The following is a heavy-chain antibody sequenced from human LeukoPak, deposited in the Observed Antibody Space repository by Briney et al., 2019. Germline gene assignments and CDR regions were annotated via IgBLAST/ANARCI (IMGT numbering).Heavy chain of an antibody. Sequence: GGSLRLSCAASGFTFSSYGMHWVCQAPGKGLEWVAFIRYDGSNKYYADSVKGRFTISRDNSKNTLYLQMNSLRAEDTAVYYCAKDGRDYYGMDVWGQGTTVTVSS. CDR1: GFTFSSYG. D-gene: IGHD3-10*01. CDR3: AKDGRDYYGMDV. J-gene: IGHJ6*02. CDR2: IRYDGSNK. V-gene: IGHV3-30*02.